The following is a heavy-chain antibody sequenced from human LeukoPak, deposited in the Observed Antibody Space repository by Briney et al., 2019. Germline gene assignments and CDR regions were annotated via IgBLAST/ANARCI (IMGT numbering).Heavy chain of an antibody. V-gene: IGHV3-30-3*01. CDR2: ISYHGSNK. J-gene: IGHJ1*01. CDR1: GFTFSSYA. D-gene: IGHD6-19*01. Sequence: PGGSLRLSCAASGFTFSSYAMHWVRQAPGMGLEWVAVISYHGSNKYYTDSVKGRFTISRDNSKNTLYLQMTSLRAEDTAVYFCARDSSGWSPEYFQHWGQGTLVTVSS. CDR3: ARDSSGWSPEYFQH.